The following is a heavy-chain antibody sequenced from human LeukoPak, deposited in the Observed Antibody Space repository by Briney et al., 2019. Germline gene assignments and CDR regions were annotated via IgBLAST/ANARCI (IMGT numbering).Heavy chain of an antibody. Sequence: GGSLRLSCAASGFTFSSYAMSWVRQAPGKGLEWVSAISGSGGSTYYADSVKGRFTISRDNSKNTLYLQMNSLRAGDTAVYYCARANVGYWYFDLWGRGTLVTVSS. J-gene: IGHJ2*01. CDR1: GFTFSSYA. V-gene: IGHV3-23*01. D-gene: IGHD3-10*02. CDR3: ARANVGYWYFDL. CDR2: ISGSGGST.